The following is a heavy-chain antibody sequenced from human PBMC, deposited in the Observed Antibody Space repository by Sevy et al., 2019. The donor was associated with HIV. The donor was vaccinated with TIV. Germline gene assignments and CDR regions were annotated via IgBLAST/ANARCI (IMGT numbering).Heavy chain of an antibody. CDR3: ARDQRDYAGNLRTGRFVP. D-gene: IGHD4-17*01. Sequence: GGSLRLSCAASGFTFSSYAMHWVRQAPGKGLEWVAVISHDGSNKYYADSVKGRFTISRDNSRNTLYLQVKSLRTEDTAVYYCARDQRDYAGNLRTGRFVPWGQGTLVIVSS. J-gene: IGHJ5*02. CDR2: ISHDGSNK. CDR1: GFTFSSYA. V-gene: IGHV3-30-3*01.